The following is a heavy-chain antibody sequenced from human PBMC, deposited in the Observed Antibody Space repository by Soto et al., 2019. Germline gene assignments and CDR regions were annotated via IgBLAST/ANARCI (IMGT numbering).Heavy chain of an antibody. Sequence: EVQLVESGGGLVKPGGSLRLSCAASGFTFSSYSMNWVRQAPGKGLEWVSSISSSSSYIYYADSVKGRFTISRDNAKNSLYLQMNSLRAEDTAVYYCARNWGYYYYYGMEVWGQGTTVTVSS. V-gene: IGHV3-21*01. CDR2: ISSSSSYI. CDR3: ARNWGYYYYYGMEV. CDR1: GFTFSSYS. D-gene: IGHD7-27*01. J-gene: IGHJ6*02.